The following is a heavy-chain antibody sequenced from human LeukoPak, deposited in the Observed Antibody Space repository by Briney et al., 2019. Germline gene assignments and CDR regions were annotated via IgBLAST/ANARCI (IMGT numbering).Heavy chain of an antibody. CDR3: AKDEGSRWYYFDY. J-gene: IGHJ4*02. CDR2: ISGSGGST. Sequence: HPGGSLRLSCAASGFTFSTHPMSWVRQAPGKGLEWVSGISGSGGSTYYADSVKGRFTISRDSSKNKVYLQMNSLRAEDTAVYYCAKDEGSRWYYFDYWGQGSLVTVSS. CDR1: GFTFSTHP. V-gene: IGHV3-23*01. D-gene: IGHD6-19*01.